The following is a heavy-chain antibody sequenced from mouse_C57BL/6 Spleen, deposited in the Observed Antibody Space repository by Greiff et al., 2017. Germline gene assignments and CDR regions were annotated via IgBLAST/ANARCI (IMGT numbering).Heavy chain of an antibody. CDR3: ARSDSNVDY. V-gene: IGHV1-64*01. Sequence: VQLQQPGAELVKPGASVKLSCKASGYTFTSYWMHWVKQRPGQGLEWIGMIHPNSGSTNYNEKFKSKATLTVDKSSSTAYMQLSSLTSEDTSGYYCARSDSNVDYWGQGTTLTVSS. J-gene: IGHJ2*01. D-gene: IGHD2-5*01. CDR2: IHPNSGST. CDR1: GYTFTSYW.